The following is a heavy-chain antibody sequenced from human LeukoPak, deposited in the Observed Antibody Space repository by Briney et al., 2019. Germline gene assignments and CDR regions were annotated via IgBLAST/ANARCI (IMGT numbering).Heavy chain of an antibody. J-gene: IGHJ4*02. CDR1: GFIFSTYS. V-gene: IGHV3-21*01. Sequence: PGGSLRLSCAASGFIFSTYSMKSVRQAPGKGLEWVSYITSSSTYIYYGDSVKGRFTVSRDNAKNSLYLQMNSLRAEDTAVYYCARVGYSYTFDYWGQGTLVTVSS. D-gene: IGHD5-18*01. CDR2: ITSSSTYI. CDR3: ARVGYSYTFDY.